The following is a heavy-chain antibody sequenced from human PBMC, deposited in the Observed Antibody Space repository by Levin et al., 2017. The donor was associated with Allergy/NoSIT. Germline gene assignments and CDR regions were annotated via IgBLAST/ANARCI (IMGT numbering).Heavy chain of an antibody. CDR3: AKDLSAVPAANYYYAMDV. CDR2: TSDSGGST. Sequence: GGSLRLSCAASGFTFSNYAMNWARQAPGKGLEWVSGTSDSGGSTYYADSVKGRFTISRDNSKNTLYLQVNSLRAEDTALYYCAKDLSAVPAANYYYAMDVWGQGTTVTVSS. V-gene: IGHV3-23*01. CDR1: GFTFSNYA. D-gene: IGHD2-2*01. J-gene: IGHJ6*02.